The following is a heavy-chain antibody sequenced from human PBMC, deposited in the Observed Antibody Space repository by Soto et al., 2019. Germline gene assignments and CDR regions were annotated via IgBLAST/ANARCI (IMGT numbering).Heavy chain of an antibody. CDR3: VREGRGSFDY. Sequence: GGSLRLSCAASGFIFTNYAMNWVRQAPGKGLEWVSVIGGRGNSAYYADSVQGRFTISRDNSKNTLSLQMSSLTADDTAIYYCVREGRGSFDYWGRGTMVTVSS. D-gene: IGHD5-12*01. CDR2: IGGRGNSA. CDR1: GFIFTNYA. J-gene: IGHJ3*01. V-gene: IGHV3-23*01.